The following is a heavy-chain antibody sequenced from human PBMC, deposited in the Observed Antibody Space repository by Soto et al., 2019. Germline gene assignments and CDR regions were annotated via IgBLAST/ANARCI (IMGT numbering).Heavy chain of an antibody. CDR3: ARGSSGWAQFDY. J-gene: IGHJ4*02. CDR2: INAGNGNT. D-gene: IGHD6-19*01. V-gene: IGHV1-3*01. CDR1: GYTFTSYA. Sequence: QVQLVQSGAEVKKPGASVKVSCKASGYTFTSYAMHWVRQAPGQRLEWMGWINAGNGNTKYSQKFQGRVTITRDTSSRTAYMELSRLRSEDTAVYYCARGSSGWAQFDYWGQGTLVTVSS.